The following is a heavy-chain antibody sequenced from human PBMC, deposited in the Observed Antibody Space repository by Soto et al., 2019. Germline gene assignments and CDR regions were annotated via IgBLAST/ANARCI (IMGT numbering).Heavy chain of an antibody. D-gene: IGHD6-19*01. Sequence: SETLSLTCAVSGDSITSSYWSWLRQPPGKGLEWIADIHHSGVTNYNPSLKSRVIISLDRSKNQFSLQLSSVTAADTAVYYCARRSGWYYFDYWGQGTLVTVSS. V-gene: IGHV4-4*02. CDR3: ARRSGWYYFDY. J-gene: IGHJ4*02. CDR1: GDSITSSY. CDR2: IHHSGVT.